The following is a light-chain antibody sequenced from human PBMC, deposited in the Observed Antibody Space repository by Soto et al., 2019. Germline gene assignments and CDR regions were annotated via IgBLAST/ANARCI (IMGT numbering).Light chain of an antibody. V-gene: IGKV2-28*01. CDR1: QSLQHSNGRNY. CDR2: LGF. J-gene: IGKJ5*01. CDR3: MQDRQTPIS. Sequence: DIVMNQSPLSLPVTPGGPASICCRSSQSLQHSNGRNYLDWYLQKPGQSPQLLFYLGFNRASGVPYRFGVSGSGTDFTLKITRVDGVDVGVYYCMQDRQTPISCGQGTRLDIK.